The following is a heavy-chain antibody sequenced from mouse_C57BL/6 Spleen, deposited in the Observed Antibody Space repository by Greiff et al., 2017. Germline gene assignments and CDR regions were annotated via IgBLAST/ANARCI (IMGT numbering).Heavy chain of an antibody. D-gene: IGHD1-1*01. J-gene: IGHJ2*01. CDR3: ARGGVTTVVASDYFDY. CDR1: GYTFTGYW. Sequence: VQVVESGAELMKPGASVKLSCKATGYTFTGYWIEWVKQRPGHGLEWIGEILPGSGSTNYNEKFKGKATFTADTSSNTAYMQLSSLTTEDSAIYYCARGGVTTVVASDYFDYWGQGTTLTVSS. CDR2: ILPGSGST. V-gene: IGHV1-9*01.